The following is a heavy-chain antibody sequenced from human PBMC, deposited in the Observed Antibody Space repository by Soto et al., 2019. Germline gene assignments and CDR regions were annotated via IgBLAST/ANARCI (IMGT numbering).Heavy chain of an antibody. J-gene: IGHJ6*02. CDR1: GYDVTRYY. Sequence: SVKVSCKASGYDVTRYYIHWVRQAPGQGLEWMGGIIPMFGKPNYAEKFLGRVTISADESTRTAYMEVSSLKSEDTAVYYCARSMETNYFYCMDVWGLGTTVTVSS. V-gene: IGHV1-69*13. CDR3: ARSMETNYFYCMDV. D-gene: IGHD2-8*01. CDR2: IIPMFGKP.